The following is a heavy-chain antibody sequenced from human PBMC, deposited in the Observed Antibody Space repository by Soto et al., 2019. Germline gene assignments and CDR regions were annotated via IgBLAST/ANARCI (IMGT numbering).Heavy chain of an antibody. J-gene: IGHJ6*03. D-gene: IGHD6-6*01. CDR1: GGSISSGDYY. V-gene: IGHV4-61*08. Sequence: SETLSLTCTVSGGSISSGDYYWSWIRQPPGKGLEWIGYIYYSGSTNYNPSLKSRVTISVDTSKNQFSLKLSSVTAADTAVYYCARAHKLYSSSSDYYYYYYMDVWGKGTTVTVSS. CDR2: IYYSGST. CDR3: ARAHKLYSSSSDYYYYYYMDV.